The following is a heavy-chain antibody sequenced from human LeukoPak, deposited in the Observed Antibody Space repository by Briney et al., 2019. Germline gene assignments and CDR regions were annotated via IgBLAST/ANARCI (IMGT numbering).Heavy chain of an antibody. D-gene: IGHD4-17*01. CDR2: ISGSGGST. CDR1: GFTVSSNY. V-gene: IGHV3-23*01. CDR3: TKDRSGYGDYYFQH. J-gene: IGHJ1*01. Sequence: GGSLRLSCAASGFTVSSNYMSWVRQAPGKGLEWVSAISGSGGSTYYADSVKGRFTISRDNSKNTLYLQMNSLRAEDTAVYYCTKDRSGYGDYYFQHWGQGTLVTVSS.